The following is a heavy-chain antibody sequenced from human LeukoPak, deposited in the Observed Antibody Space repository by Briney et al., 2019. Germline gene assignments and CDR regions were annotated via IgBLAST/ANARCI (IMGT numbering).Heavy chain of an antibody. J-gene: IGHJ4*02. V-gene: IGHV3-9*01. CDR1: GFTVSSSY. D-gene: IGHD3-10*01. Sequence: PGGSLRLSCVASGFTVSSSYMSWVRQAPGKGLEWVSGISWNSGSIGYADSVKGRFTISRDNAKNSLYLQMNSLRAEDTALYYCAKDGSPGWFGELTFDYWGQGTLVTVSS. CDR3: AKDGSPGWFGELTFDY. CDR2: ISWNSGSI.